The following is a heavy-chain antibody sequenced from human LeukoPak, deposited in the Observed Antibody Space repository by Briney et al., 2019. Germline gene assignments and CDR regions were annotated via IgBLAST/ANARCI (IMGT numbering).Heavy chain of an antibody. CDR2: TYHSGST. V-gene: IGHV4-38-2*02. Sequence: TSETLSLTCTVSGYSISSGYYWGWIRQPPGKGLEWIGSTYHSGSTYYNPSLKSRVTISVDTSKNQFSLKLSSVTAADTAVYYCARKGIYYYDSSGYRIFDYWGQGTLVTVSS. J-gene: IGHJ4*02. CDR3: ARKGIYYYDSSGYRIFDY. CDR1: GYSISSGYY. D-gene: IGHD3-22*01.